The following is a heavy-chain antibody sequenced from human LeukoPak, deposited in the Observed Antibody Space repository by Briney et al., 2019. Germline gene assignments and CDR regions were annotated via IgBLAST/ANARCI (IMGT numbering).Heavy chain of an antibody. V-gene: IGHV3-21*01. Sequence: GGSLRLSCAASGFTFEKYAINWVRQAPGKGLEWVSSISSSSSYIHYADSVKGRFTISRDNAKKSLYLQMNSLRAEDTAVYYCARDCSGGSCYWGLDYWGQGTLVTVSS. CDR2: ISSSSSYI. D-gene: IGHD2-15*01. CDR1: GFTFEKYA. CDR3: ARDCSGGSCYWGLDY. J-gene: IGHJ4*02.